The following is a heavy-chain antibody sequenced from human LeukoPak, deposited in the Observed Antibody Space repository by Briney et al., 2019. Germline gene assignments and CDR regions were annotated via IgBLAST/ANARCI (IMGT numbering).Heavy chain of an antibody. J-gene: IGHJ5*02. V-gene: IGHV1-46*01. Sequence: ASVKVSCKASGYTFSSYTLSWLRQAPGQGLEWMGLINPSGGTTRYAQKFQGRVTMTRDLSTSTDYMELSSLRSDDTAVYFCARDNSVGDYAWWFDPWGQETLVTVSS. CDR1: GYTFSSYT. D-gene: IGHD1-26*01. CDR3: ARDNSVGDYAWWFDP. CDR2: INPSGGTT.